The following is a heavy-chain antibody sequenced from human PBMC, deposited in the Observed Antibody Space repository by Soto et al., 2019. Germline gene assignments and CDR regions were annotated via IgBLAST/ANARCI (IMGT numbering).Heavy chain of an antibody. CDR3: ARDVHDYGAYQGFDY. CDR1: GFTFSSYI. J-gene: IGHJ4*02. D-gene: IGHD4-17*01. V-gene: IGHV3-48*02. CDR2: ISSSSSTI. Sequence: EVQLVESGGGLVQPGGSLRLSCAASGFTFSSYIMNWVRQAPGKGLEWVSYISSSSSTIYYADSVKGRFTISRDNAKNSLYMQMNSQRDEDTAVYYCARDVHDYGAYQGFDYWGQGTLVTVSS.